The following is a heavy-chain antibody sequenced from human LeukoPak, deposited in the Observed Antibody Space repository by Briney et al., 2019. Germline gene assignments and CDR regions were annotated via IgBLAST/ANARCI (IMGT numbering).Heavy chain of an antibody. CDR2: INPNSGGT. J-gene: IGHJ3*02. CDR1: GYTFTGYY. CDR3: AGDSSGWDAFDI. D-gene: IGHD6-19*01. V-gene: IGHV1-2*02. Sequence: GPVKVSCKASGYTFTGYYMHWVRQAPGQGLEWMGWINPNSGGTNYAQKFQGRVTMTRDTSISTAYMELSRLRPDDTAVYYCAGDSSGWDAFDIWGQGTMVTVSS.